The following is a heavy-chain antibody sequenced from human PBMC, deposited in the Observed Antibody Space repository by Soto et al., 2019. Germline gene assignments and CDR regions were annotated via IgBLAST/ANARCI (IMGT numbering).Heavy chain of an antibody. Sequence: QVQLVQSGAEVKKPGSSVKVSCKASGGTFSSYAISWVRQAPGQGLEWMGGIIPIFGTANCAQKFQGRVTITADESTSTAYMELSSLRSEDTAVYYCAREGGSYITVWYFDLWGRGTLVTVSS. CDR3: AREGGSYITVWYFDL. D-gene: IGHD1-26*01. V-gene: IGHV1-69*01. J-gene: IGHJ2*01. CDR2: IIPIFGTA. CDR1: GGTFSSYA.